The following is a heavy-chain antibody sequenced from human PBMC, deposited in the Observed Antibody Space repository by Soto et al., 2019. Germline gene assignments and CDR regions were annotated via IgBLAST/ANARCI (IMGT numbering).Heavy chain of an antibody. V-gene: IGHV4-34*01. CDR1: GGSFSGYY. D-gene: IGHD3-22*01. Sequence: SETLSLTCAVYGGSFSGYYWRWIRQPPGKGLEWIGEINHSGSTNYNPSLKSRVTISVDTSKNQFSLKLSSVTAADTAVYYCARAPLYYYDSSGYYLGSANAFDIWGQGTMVTVSS. J-gene: IGHJ3*02. CDR2: INHSGST. CDR3: ARAPLYYYDSSGYYLGSANAFDI.